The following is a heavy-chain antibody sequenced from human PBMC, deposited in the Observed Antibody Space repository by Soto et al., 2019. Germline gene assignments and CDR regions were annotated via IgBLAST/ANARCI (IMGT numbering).Heavy chain of an antibody. D-gene: IGHD3-22*01. V-gene: IGHV5-10-1*01. J-gene: IGHJ4*02. CDR1: GYSFAGYC. CDR2: IDPSDSQT. Sequence: GESLKISWKGSGYSFAGYCITWVLQKPWKGLEWMGRIDPSDSQTYYSPSFRGHVTISVTKSITTVFLQWSSLRASDTAMYYCARQIYDSDTGPNFQYYFDSWGQGTPVTVSS. CDR3: ARQIYDSDTGPNFQYYFDS.